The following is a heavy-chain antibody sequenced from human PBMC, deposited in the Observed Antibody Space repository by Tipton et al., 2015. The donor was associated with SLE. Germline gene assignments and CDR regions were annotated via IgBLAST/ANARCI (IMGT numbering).Heavy chain of an antibody. D-gene: IGHD2-15*01. J-gene: IGHJ6*02. CDR1: GASISAYS. CDR2: IFYSGST. CDR3: ARALPPFYYYGWDV. Sequence: TLSLTCTVSGASISAYSWSWIRQPPGKGLEWIGYIFYSGSTNYNPSLKSRVTISVDKSKNQFSLNLNSVTAADTSVYFCARALPPFYYYGWDVWGQGTAVTVS. V-gene: IGHV4-59*12.